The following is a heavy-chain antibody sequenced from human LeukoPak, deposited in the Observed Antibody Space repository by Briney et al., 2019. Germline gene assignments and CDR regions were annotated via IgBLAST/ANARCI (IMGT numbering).Heavy chain of an antibody. Sequence: GGSLRLSCAASGFTFSSYSMNWVRQAPGKGLEWVSYISSSSTIYYADSVKGRFTISRDNAKNSLYLQMNSLRDEDTAVYYCARGLATVTTVGYWGQGTLVTVSS. CDR2: ISSSSTI. CDR3: ARGLATVTTVGY. V-gene: IGHV3-48*02. J-gene: IGHJ4*02. CDR1: GFTFSSYS. D-gene: IGHD4-17*01.